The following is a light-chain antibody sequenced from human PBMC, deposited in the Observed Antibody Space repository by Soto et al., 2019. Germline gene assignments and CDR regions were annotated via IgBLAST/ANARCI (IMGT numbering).Light chain of an antibody. CDR1: QNINNY. CDR3: QQYENLPT. J-gene: IGKJ5*01. Sequence: DIQMNQSTSSLSASVGDRVTITCQAIQNINNYLNWYQQKPGRAPKLLIYDESNLEAGVPSSFRGSGSRTDFTFTISRLQPEDIATYYCQQYENLPTFGQATRLEI. CDR2: DES. V-gene: IGKV1-33*01.